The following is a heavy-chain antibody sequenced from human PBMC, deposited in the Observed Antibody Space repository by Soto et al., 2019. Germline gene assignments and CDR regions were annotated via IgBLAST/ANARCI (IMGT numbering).Heavy chain of an antibody. CDR2: IKSKTDGGTT. CDR1: GFTFNNAW. Sequence: EVQLVESGGGLVKPVGSLRLSCAASGFTFNNAWMSWVRQAPGKGLEWVGRIKSKTDGGTTDYAAPVKGRFTISRDDSGNTLYLQMNSPKTEDTAVYYCTTRRGSSWYLGIDYWGQGTLVTVSS. V-gene: IGHV3-15*01. D-gene: IGHD6-13*01. J-gene: IGHJ4*02. CDR3: TTRRGSSWYLGIDY.